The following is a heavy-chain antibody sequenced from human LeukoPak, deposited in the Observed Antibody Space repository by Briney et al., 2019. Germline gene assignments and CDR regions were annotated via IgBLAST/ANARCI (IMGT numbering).Heavy chain of an antibody. D-gene: IGHD1-26*01. V-gene: IGHV4-34*01. CDR2: INHSGST. CDR3: ARGYSGSYSTFDY. CDR1: GGSFSGYY. J-gene: IGHJ4*02. Sequence: PSETLSLTCAVYGGSFSGYYWSWIRQPPGKGLEWIGEINHSGSTNYNPPLKSRVTISVDTSKNQFSLKLSSVTAADTAVYYCARGYSGSYSTFDYWGQGTLVTVSS.